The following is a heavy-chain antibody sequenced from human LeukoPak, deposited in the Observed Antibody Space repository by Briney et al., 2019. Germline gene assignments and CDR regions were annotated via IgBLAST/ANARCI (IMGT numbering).Heavy chain of an antibody. V-gene: IGHV3-21*01. J-gene: IGHJ4*02. Sequence: GGSLRLSCAASGFSFSDYSMNWVRQAPGKGLEWVSSISNGNNYIYYADSVKGRFTISRDNAMNSLSLQMNSLRTEDTAVYYCARVGQWLDYLDYWGLGTLVTVSS. D-gene: IGHD6-19*01. CDR2: ISNGNNYI. CDR1: GFSFSDYS. CDR3: ARVGQWLDYLDY.